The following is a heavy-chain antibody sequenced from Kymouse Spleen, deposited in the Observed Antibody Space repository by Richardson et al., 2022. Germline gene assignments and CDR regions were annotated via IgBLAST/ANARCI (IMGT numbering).Heavy chain of an antibody. Sequence: QVQLQQWGAGLLKPSETLSLTCAVYGGSFSGYYWSWIRQPPGKGLEWIGEINHSGSTNYNPSLKSRVTISVDTSKNQFSLKLSSVTAADTAVYYCARGGITMVRGVRDYYYGMDVWGQGTTVTVSS. CDR3: ARGGITMVRGVRDYYYGMDV. CDR2: INHSGST. J-gene: IGHJ6*02. D-gene: IGHD3-10*01. V-gene: IGHV4-34*01. CDR1: GGSFSGYY.